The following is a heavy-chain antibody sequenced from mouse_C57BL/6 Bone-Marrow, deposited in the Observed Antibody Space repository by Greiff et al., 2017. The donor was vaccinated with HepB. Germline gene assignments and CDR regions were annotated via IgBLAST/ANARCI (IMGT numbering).Heavy chain of an antibody. V-gene: IGHV1-26*01. CDR3: ARNYDYAAMDD. D-gene: IGHD1-1*02. CDR1: GYTFTDYY. J-gene: IGHJ4*01. CDR2: INPNNGGT. Sequence: EVQLQQSGPELVKPGASVKISCKASGYTFTDYYMNWVKQSHGKSLEWIGDINPNNGGTSYNQKFKGKATLTVDKSSSTAYMELRSLTSEDSAVYYCARNYDYAAMDDWGQGTSVTVSS.